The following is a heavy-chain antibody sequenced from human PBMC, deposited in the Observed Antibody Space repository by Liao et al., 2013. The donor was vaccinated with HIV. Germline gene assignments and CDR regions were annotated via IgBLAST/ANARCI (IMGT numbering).Heavy chain of an antibody. CDR3: ARPRGTYYDFWSGPRDAFDI. CDR2: IYTSGST. J-gene: IGHJ3*02. Sequence: QVQLQESGPGLVKPSETLSLTCTVSGGSISSYYWSWIRQPAGKGLEWIGRIYTSGSTNYNPSLKSRVTMSVDTSKNQFSLKLSSVTAADTAVYYCARPRGTYYDFWSGPRDAFDIWGQGTSGHRLF. CDR1: GGSISSYY. D-gene: IGHD3-3*01. V-gene: IGHV4-4*07.